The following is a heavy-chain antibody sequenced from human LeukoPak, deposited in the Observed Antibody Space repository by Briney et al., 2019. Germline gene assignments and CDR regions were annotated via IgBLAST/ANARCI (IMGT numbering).Heavy chain of an antibody. CDR3: ARDPDGYDSSGYYDY. Sequence: ASVKVSCKASGYTFTSYYMHWVRQAPGQGLEWMGIINPSGGSTSYAQKFQGRVTMTRDMSTSTVYMELSSLRSEDTAVYYCARDPDGYDSSGYYDYWGQGALVTVSS. J-gene: IGHJ4*02. D-gene: IGHD3-22*01. V-gene: IGHV1-46*01. CDR1: GYTFTSYY. CDR2: INPSGGST.